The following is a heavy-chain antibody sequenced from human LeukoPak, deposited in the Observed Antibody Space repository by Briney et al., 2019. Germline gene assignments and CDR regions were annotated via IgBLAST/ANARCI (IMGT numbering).Heavy chain of an antibody. J-gene: IGHJ6*02. D-gene: IGHD3-10*01. CDR2: ISSSGSGGNT. CDR1: GFTFTSYA. V-gene: IGHV3-23*01. CDR3: ATLGAGPEPNYYYGMDV. Sequence: GGSLRLSCAASGFTFTSYAMSWARQAPGKGLEWVSGISSSGSGGNTYYADSVKGRFTISRDNSKNTLYLQMNSLRAEDTAVYYCATLGAGPEPNYYYGMDVWGQGTTVTVSS.